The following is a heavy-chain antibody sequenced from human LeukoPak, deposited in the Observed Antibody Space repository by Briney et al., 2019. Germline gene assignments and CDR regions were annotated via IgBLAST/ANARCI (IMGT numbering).Heavy chain of an antibody. CDR3: AKSNGYGLVDI. Sequence: SETLSLTCTVSGYSISSGFYWGWIRQPPGKGLEWIGNIFYSGSTYYSPSLRSRVTISLDTSRNQFSLKLNSVTAADTAVYYCAKSNGYGLVDIWGQGTMVTVSS. J-gene: IGHJ3*02. V-gene: IGHV4-38-2*02. D-gene: IGHD3-10*01. CDR1: GYSISSGFY. CDR2: IFYSGST.